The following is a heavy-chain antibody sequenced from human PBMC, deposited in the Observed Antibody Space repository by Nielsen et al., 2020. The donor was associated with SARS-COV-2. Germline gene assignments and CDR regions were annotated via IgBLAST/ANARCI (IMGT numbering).Heavy chain of an antibody. CDR3: AKGVDYGDYRAVYFDL. D-gene: IGHD4-17*01. CDR2: ISWNSGSI. J-gene: IGHJ2*01. V-gene: IGHV3-9*01. Sequence: GGSLRLSCAASGFTFSSYAMHWVRQAPGKGLEWVSGISWNSGSIGYADSVKGRFTISRDNAKNSLYLQMNSLRAEDTALYYCAKGVDYGDYRAVYFDLWGRGTLVTVSS. CDR1: GFTFSSYA.